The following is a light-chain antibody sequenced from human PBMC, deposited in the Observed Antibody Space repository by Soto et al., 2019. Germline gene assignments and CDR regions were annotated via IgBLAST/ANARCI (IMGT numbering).Light chain of an antibody. CDR2: KTS. CDR1: QSIDRW. V-gene: IGKV1-5*03. J-gene: IGKJ4*01. Sequence: DVQMTQSPSTLSASIGDRVTITCRASQSIDRWLAWYQQKPGKAPKLLIYKTSNLESGVPSRFSGSGSGTEFSLTISSLQPDDFATYYCQQYKSFSLTFAGGTRVEVK. CDR3: QQYKSFSLT.